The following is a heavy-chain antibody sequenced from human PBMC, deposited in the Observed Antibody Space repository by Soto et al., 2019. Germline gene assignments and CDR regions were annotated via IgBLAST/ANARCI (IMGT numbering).Heavy chain of an antibody. J-gene: IGHJ4*02. CDR1: GFTFSSYG. CDR3: ARGNLRYCSSTSCPIFDY. Sequence: QVQLVESGGGVVQPGRSLRLSCAASGFTFSSYGMHWVRQAPGKGLEWVAVIWYDGSNKYYADSVKGRFTISRDNSKNTLYLQMNSLRAQDTAVYYCARGNLRYCSSTSCPIFDYWGQGTLVTVSS. CDR2: IWYDGSNK. D-gene: IGHD2-2*01. V-gene: IGHV3-33*01.